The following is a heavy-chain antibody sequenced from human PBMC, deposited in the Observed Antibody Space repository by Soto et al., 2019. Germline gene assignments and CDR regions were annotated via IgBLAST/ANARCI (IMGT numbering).Heavy chain of an antibody. V-gene: IGHV1-2*04. CDR1: GYTFTVYC. CDR2: INPNSGGT. Sequence: ASVKVSCKASGYTFTVYCMHCVRQSPGQGLEWMGWINPNSGGTNYAQKFQGWVTMTRDTSISTAYMELSRLRSDDTAVYYCARVGSRYYYGMDVWGQGTTVTVSS. J-gene: IGHJ6*02. D-gene: IGHD2-15*01. CDR3: ARVGSRYYYGMDV.